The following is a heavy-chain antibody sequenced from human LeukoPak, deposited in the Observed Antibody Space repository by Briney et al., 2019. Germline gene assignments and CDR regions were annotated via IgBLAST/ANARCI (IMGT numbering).Heavy chain of an antibody. J-gene: IGHJ6*03. CDR3: ARVASSVGNSLSYMDV. CDR2: IIPILGTA. V-gene: IGHV1-69*13. CDR1: GGTFSRYA. D-gene: IGHD4-23*01. Sequence: GASVKVSCKASGGTFSRYAISWVRQAPGQGLEWMGGIIPILGTAKYAQKFQGRVTITADESTSTAYMELSSLRSEDTAVYYCARVASSVGNSLSYMDVWGKGTTVTV.